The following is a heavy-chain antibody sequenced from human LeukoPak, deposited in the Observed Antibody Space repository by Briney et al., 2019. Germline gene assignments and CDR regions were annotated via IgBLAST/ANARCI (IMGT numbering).Heavy chain of an antibody. V-gene: IGHV4-30-4*01. D-gene: IGHD3-22*01. CDR1: GGSISSGDYY. CDR3: ASTLRSSGYTFDY. Sequence: SQTLSLTCTVPGGSISSGDYYWSWIRQPPGKGLEWIGYIYYSGSTYYNPSLKSRVTISVDTSKNQFSLKLSSVTAADTAVYYCASTLRSSGYTFDYWGQGTLVTVSS. J-gene: IGHJ4*02. CDR2: IYYSGST.